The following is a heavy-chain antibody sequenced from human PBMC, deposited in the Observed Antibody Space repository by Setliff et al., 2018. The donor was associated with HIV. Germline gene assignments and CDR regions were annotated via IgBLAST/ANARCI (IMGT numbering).Heavy chain of an antibody. Sequence: SETLSLTCIVSGGSTSSYYWSWIRQPPGKGLEWIGYIYYSGSTNYNPSHKNRVTISIDTSKKQFSLNLSSVTAADTAVYYCARDAGGSVGNYYFDYWGQGTQVTVSS. V-gene: IGHV4-59*01. D-gene: IGHD2-15*01. CDR2: IYYSGST. CDR3: ARDAGGSVGNYYFDY. J-gene: IGHJ4*02. CDR1: GGSTSSYY.